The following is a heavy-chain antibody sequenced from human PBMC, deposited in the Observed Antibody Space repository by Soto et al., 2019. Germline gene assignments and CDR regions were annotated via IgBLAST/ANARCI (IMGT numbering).Heavy chain of an antibody. CDR2: ISSSSSTI. Sequence: EVQLVESGGGLVQPGGSLRLSCAASGFTFSSYSMNWVRQAPGKGLEWVSYISSSSSTIYYADSMKGRFTISRDNAKNSLYLQMNRLRAEDTAVFYCARIRRTGTTPLDAFDIWGQGTMVTVSP. J-gene: IGHJ3*02. D-gene: IGHD1-1*01. CDR3: ARIRRTGTTPLDAFDI. CDR1: GFTFSSYS. V-gene: IGHV3-48*01.